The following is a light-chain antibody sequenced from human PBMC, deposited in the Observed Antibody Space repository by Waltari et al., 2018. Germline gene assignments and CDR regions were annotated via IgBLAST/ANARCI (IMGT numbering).Light chain of an antibody. CDR1: QSVLYNSNNKNY. CDR3: QQYYSPPYT. CDR2: WAS. V-gene: IGKV4-1*01. J-gene: IGKJ2*01. Sequence: IVMTHSPDSLAVSLGERSTIRCKSSQSVLYNSNNKNYLAWYQHKSGQPPKLLIYWASTRESGVPDRFSGSGSGTDFTLTIGSLQAEDVAVYYCQQYYSPPYTFGQGTKLEIK.